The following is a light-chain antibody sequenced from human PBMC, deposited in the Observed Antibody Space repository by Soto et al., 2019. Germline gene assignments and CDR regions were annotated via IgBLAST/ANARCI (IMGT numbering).Light chain of an antibody. CDR2: EVS. V-gene: IGLV2-14*01. Sequence: QSALTQPASVSGSPGQSITISCTGTSSDVGDYSYVSWYQQHPGKAPKLMIYEVSNRPSGVSNRFSGSKSGNTASLTISGLQAEDEADYYCSSYTSSSTLEFGGGTKLTVL. J-gene: IGLJ2*01. CDR3: SSYTSSSTLE. CDR1: SSDVGDYSY.